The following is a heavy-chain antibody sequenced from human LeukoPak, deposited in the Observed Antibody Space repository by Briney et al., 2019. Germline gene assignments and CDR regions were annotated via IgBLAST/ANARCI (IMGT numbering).Heavy chain of an antibody. CDR3: AGSEVMTHDDAFDI. CDR1: GGTFSSYT. J-gene: IGHJ3*02. CDR2: IIPIFGTL. Sequence: SVKVYWNAAGGTFSSYTTSRVRQAPGQGIVWMERIIPIFGTLNYAQKFQGRVVITTDESTSTAYMELSSLRSEDTAVYYCAGSEVMTHDDAFDIWGQGTMVTDSS. D-gene: IGHD3-22*01. V-gene: IGHV1-69*05.